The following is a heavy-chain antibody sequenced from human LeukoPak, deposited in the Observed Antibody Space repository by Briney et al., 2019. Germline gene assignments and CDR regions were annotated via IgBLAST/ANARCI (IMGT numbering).Heavy chain of an antibody. CDR2: ISSSSSTI. CDR1: GFTFSSYS. V-gene: IGHV3-48*04. CDR3: AKSDPSNDGEPLPYYYYGMDV. J-gene: IGHJ6*02. Sequence: GGSLRLSCAASGFTFSSYSMNWVRQAPGKGLEWVSYISSSSSTIYYADSVKGRFTISRDNAKNSLYLQMNSLRAEDTVVYYCAKSDPSNDGEPLPYYYYGMDVWGQGTTVTVSS. D-gene: IGHD1-1*01.